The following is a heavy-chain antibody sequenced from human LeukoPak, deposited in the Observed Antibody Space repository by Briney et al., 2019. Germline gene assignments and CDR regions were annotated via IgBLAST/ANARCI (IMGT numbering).Heavy chain of an antibody. Sequence: SETLSLTCTVSGGSITGYYWSWIRQPPGKGLECIAYIYYSGTTTYNPSLKSRVTISLDTSKNQFSLRLNSVTAADTAVYYCARAASSGWYADYWGRGTLVTVSS. CDR2: IYYSGTT. CDR3: ARAASSGWYADY. V-gene: IGHV4-59*01. D-gene: IGHD6-19*01. J-gene: IGHJ4*02. CDR1: GGSITGYY.